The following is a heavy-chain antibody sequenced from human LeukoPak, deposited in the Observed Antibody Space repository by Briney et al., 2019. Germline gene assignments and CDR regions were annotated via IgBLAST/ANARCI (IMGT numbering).Heavy chain of an antibody. V-gene: IGHV5-51*01. CDR2: ISPDDSDT. D-gene: IGHD6-19*01. CDR3: ARHSDITVADS. CDR1: GYSFTSYW. Sequence: GESLKISCKGSGYSFTSYWIAWVRQMPGKGLEWMGIISPDDSDTRYSPSFQGLVTISADKSISTAYLQWNSLKASDTAMYYCARHSDITVADSWGQGTLVTVSS. J-gene: IGHJ5*01.